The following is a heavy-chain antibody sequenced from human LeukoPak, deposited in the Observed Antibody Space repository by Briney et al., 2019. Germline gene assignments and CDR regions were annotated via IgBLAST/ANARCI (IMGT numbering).Heavy chain of an antibody. CDR2: ISYDGSNK. D-gene: IGHD3-22*01. J-gene: IGHJ4*02. Sequence: PGRSLRLSCAASGFTFSSYAMHWVCQAPGKGLEWVAVISYDGSNKYYADSVKGRFTISRDNSKNTLYLQMNSLRAEDTAVYYCPRDAHYYYSTGDPYWFDYWGQGTLVTVSS. V-gene: IGHV3-30*04. CDR3: PRDAHYYYSTGDPYWFDY. CDR1: GFTFSSYA.